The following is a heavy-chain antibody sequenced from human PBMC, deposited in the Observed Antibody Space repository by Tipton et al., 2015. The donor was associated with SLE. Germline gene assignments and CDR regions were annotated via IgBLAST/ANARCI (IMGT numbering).Heavy chain of an antibody. CDR1: GYSFTSYW. D-gene: IGHD3-10*01. V-gene: IGHV5-51*01. CDR2: IYPGDSDT. Sequence: QSGAEVKKPGESLKISCKGSGYSFTSYWIGWVRQMPGKGLEWMGIIYPGDSDTRYSPSFQGQVTIAADKSISTAYLQWSSLKASDTAMYYCARAGYYYGSGRQFFDYWGQGTLVTVSS. J-gene: IGHJ4*02. CDR3: ARAGYYYGSGRQFFDY.